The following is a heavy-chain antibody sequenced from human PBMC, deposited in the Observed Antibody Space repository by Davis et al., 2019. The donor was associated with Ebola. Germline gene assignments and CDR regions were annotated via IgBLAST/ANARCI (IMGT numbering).Heavy chain of an antibody. CDR2: INPNSGGT. J-gene: IGHJ6*02. CDR3: ARGVRFLEWHYYYGMDV. Sequence: ASVKVSCKASGGTFSSYAISWVRQAPGQGLEWMGWINPNSGGTNYAQKFQGRVTMTRDTSISTAYMELSRLRSDDTAVYYCARGVRFLEWHYYYGMDVWGQGTTVTVSS. D-gene: IGHD3-3*01. V-gene: IGHV1-2*02. CDR1: GGTFSSYA.